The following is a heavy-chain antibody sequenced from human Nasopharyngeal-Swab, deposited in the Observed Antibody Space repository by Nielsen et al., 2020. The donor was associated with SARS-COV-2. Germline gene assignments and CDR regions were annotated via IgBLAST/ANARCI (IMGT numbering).Heavy chain of an antibody. CDR2: IYHRGTT. V-gene: IGHV4-34*01. D-gene: IGHD6-19*01. CDR3: ARHIRGWDAFDI. Sequence: SETLSLTCAVYGGSLNNYWWSWIRQTLGKGLEWTGEIYHRGTTNYNPSLKSRVTISVDTSKNQFSLELISVTAADTAVYYCARHIRGWDAFDIWGQGTTVTVSS. CDR1: GGSLNNYW. J-gene: IGHJ3*02.